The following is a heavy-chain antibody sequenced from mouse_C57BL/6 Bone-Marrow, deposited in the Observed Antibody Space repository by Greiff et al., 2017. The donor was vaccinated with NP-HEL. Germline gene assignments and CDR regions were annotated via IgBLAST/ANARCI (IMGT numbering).Heavy chain of an antibody. Sequence: VQLQQSGAELMKPGASVKLSCKATGYTFTGYWIEWVKQRPGHGLEWIGEILPGSGSTNYNEKFKGKATFTADTSSNTAYMQLSSLTTEDSAIYYCARGVFYYGSRTGYFDVWGTGTTVTVSA. J-gene: IGHJ1*03. CDR2: ILPGSGST. V-gene: IGHV1-9*01. CDR3: ARGVFYYGSRTGYFDV. CDR1: GYTFTGYW. D-gene: IGHD1-1*01.